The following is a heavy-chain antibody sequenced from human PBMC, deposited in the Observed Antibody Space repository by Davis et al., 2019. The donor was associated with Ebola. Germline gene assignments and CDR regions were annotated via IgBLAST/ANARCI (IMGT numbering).Heavy chain of an antibody. V-gene: IGHV3-23*01. J-gene: IGHJ6*02. Sequence: GGSLRLSCAASGFTFNYYAMSWVRQAPGKGLEWVSAISGSGGSTYYADSVKGRFTISRDNSKNTLYLQMNSLRAEDTAVYYCARDVSYYYGSGSTWYYYYGMDVWGQGTTVTVSS. D-gene: IGHD3-10*01. CDR3: ARDVSYYYGSGSTWYYYYGMDV. CDR1: GFTFNYYA. CDR2: ISGSGGST.